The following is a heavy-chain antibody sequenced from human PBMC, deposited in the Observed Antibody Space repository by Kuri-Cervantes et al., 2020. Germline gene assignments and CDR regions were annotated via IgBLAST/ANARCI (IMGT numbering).Heavy chain of an antibody. D-gene: IGHD3-9*01. Sequence: GESLKISCAASGFTFSSYAMHWVRQAPGKGLEWVAVISYDGSNKYYADSVKGRFTISRDNSKNTLYLQMNSLRAEDTAVYYCARWQSDILTGYYMRYYYYGMDVWGQGPRSPSP. CDR1: GFTFSSYA. V-gene: IGHV3-30-3*01. CDR3: ARWQSDILTGYYMRYYYYGMDV. CDR2: ISYDGSNK. J-gene: IGHJ6*02.